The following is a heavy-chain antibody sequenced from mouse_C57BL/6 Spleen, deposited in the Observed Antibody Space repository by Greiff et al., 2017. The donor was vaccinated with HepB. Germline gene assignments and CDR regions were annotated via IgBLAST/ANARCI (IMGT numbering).Heavy chain of an antibody. CDR3: ARKAQARPEFAY. CDR1: GFTFSSYA. D-gene: IGHD3-2*02. J-gene: IGHJ3*01. Sequence: EVQLQESGGGLVKPGGSLKLSCAASGFTFSSYAMSWVRQTPEKRLEWVATISDGGSYTYYPDNVKGRFTISRDNAKNSLYLQMSHLKSEDTAVYYCARKAQARPEFAYWGQGTLVTVSA. V-gene: IGHV5-4*01. CDR2: ISDGGSYT.